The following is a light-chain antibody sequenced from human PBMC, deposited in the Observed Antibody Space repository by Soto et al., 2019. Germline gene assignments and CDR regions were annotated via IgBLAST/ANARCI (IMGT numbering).Light chain of an antibody. J-gene: IGKJ4*01. CDR3: RQEYTYPLT. V-gene: IGKV1-6*01. Sequence: SSPSSSLRGRVTITFRASQGIREDLGWYQVKPGKAPKLLIYTASNLQSGVPSRFSGSGSGTDFSLTINSLQSEDFGTDYCRQEYTYPLTFGGGTKVDIK. CDR1: QGIRED. CDR2: TAS.